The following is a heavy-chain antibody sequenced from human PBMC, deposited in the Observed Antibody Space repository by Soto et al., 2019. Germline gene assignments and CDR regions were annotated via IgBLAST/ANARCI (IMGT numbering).Heavy chain of an antibody. CDR2: NSAYNGNT. J-gene: IGHJ5*02. CDR1: GYSFTSYG. CDR3: ARDLAVVVVAAVNSFDP. D-gene: IGHD2-15*01. V-gene: IGHV1-18*01. Sequence: QVQLVQSGAEVKKPGASVKVSCKASGYSFTSYGICWVRQAPGQGLECMGWNSAYNGNTNYAQMLEGRVTMTTHTSTGTAYMELRSLRSDDTAVYYCARDLAVVVVAAVNSFDPWGQGTLVTVSS.